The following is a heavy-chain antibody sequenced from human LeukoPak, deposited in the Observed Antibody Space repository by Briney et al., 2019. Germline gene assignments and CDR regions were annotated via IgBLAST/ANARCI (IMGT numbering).Heavy chain of an antibody. CDR3: ARTYYDFWSGSRFFDY. V-gene: IGHV4-59*12. J-gene: IGHJ4*02. CDR2: IYYSGST. CDR1: GGSISSYY. D-gene: IGHD3-3*01. Sequence: SETLSLTCTVSGGSISSYYWSWIRQPPGKGLEWIGYIYYSGSTNYNPSLKSRVTISVDTSKNQFSLKLSSVTAADTAVYYCARTYYDFWSGSRFFDYWGQGTLVTVSS.